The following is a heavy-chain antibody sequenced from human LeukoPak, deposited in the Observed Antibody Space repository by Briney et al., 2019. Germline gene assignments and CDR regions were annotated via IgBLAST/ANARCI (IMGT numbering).Heavy chain of an antibody. CDR3: ATDVTGGAISF. V-gene: IGHV3-23*01. J-gene: IGHJ4*02. Sequence: PGGSLRLSCAASGFTFSTYAMSWVRQAPGKGLEWVSIITSSGGSTNYADSVKGRFDYSRDNSKNTLYLQMNSLKPGHRAVYFCATDVTGGAISFWGQGGLVTVSS. CDR2: ITSSGGST. CDR1: GFTFSTYA. D-gene: IGHD1-14*01.